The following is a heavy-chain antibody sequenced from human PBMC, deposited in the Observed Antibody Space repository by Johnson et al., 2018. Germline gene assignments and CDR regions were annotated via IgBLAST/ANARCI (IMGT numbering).Heavy chain of an antibody. D-gene: IGHD1-26*01. CDR1: GFTFGAYG. V-gene: IGHV3-20*01. Sequence: VKLVQSGGGVVRPGGSLRLSCAASGFTFGAYGMSWVRQAPGKGLEWVSAIKGNGDSICYADSVKGRFTISRDNAKNSLYLQRNSLRAEDTAFHHCARDRIVGVTTDACDIWGQGTMVTVSS. CDR2: IKGNGDSI. CDR3: ARDRIVGVTTDACDI. J-gene: IGHJ3*02.